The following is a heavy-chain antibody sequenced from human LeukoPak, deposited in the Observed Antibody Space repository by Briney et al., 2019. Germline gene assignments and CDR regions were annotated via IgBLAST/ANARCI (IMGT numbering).Heavy chain of an antibody. J-gene: IGHJ5*02. V-gene: IGHV4-34*01. D-gene: IGHD6-13*01. CDR2: INHSGST. CDR1: GGSFSGYY. CDR3: ARGGDSSLNWFDP. Sequence: SETLSLTCAVYGGSFSGYYWSWIRQPPGKGLEWIGEINHSGSTNYNPSLKSRVTISVDTSKNQFSLKLSSVTAADTAVYYCARGGDSSLNWFDPWGQGTLVTVSS.